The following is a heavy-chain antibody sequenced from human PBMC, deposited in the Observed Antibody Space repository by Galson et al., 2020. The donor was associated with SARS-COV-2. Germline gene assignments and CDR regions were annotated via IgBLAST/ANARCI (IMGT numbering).Heavy chain of an antibody. D-gene: IGHD3-3*01. CDR1: GGPVSSGRNY. Sequence: SETLSLTCTVSGGPVSSGRNYWSWIRQPPGKGLEWIAFIHNSGSTNSNPSLKSRVTITIDTSKNQFSLKLSSVTAADTAVYYCARVYTNSIFWGGSYPRNPSYDYYGLDVWGQGTTVTVSS. CDR3: ARVYTNSIFWGGSYPRNPSYDYYGLDV. V-gene: IGHV4-61*01. CDR2: IHNSGST. J-gene: IGHJ6*02.